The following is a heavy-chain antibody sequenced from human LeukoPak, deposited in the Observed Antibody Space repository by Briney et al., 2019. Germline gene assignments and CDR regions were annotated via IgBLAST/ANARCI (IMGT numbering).Heavy chain of an antibody. Sequence: PSETLSLTCTVSGCSISSYYWSWIRQPAGKGLEWIERIYTSGSTSCNPSLKSRVTMSVDTSKNQFSLKLSSVTAADTAVYYCASLYYYDSSGYYYDYWGQGTLVTVSS. V-gene: IGHV4-4*07. CDR3: ASLYYYDSSGYYYDY. CDR2: IYTSGST. D-gene: IGHD3-22*01. J-gene: IGHJ4*02. CDR1: GCSISSYY.